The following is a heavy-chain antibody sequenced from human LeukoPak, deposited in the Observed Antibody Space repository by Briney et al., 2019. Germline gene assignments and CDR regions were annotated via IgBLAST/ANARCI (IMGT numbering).Heavy chain of an antibody. D-gene: IGHD6-19*01. Sequence: SETLSLTCTVSGGSISRYYWSWIRQPPGKGLEWIGYIFYSGSTTYNPSLKSRVTMSVDTSKNQFSLKLSSVTAADTAVYYCTRGNGWYAYWGQGTLVSVSS. V-gene: IGHV4-59*01. CDR2: IFYSGST. J-gene: IGHJ4*02. CDR3: TRGNGWYAY. CDR1: GGSISRYY.